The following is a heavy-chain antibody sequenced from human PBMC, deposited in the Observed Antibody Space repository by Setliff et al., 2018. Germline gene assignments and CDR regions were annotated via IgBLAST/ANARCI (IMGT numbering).Heavy chain of an antibody. Sequence: SETLSLTCTVSGGSISSAPYYWSWIRQPAGKELEWIGQIYTSWSTIYNPSLKSRVTILLDTSKNQFSLTLTSVTAADTAVYYCARMTGFQYIDVWGKGTTVTVSS. J-gene: IGHJ6*03. CDR3: ARMTGFQYIDV. V-gene: IGHV4-61*09. CDR1: GGSISSAPYY. CDR2: IYTSWST. D-gene: IGHD3-3*01.